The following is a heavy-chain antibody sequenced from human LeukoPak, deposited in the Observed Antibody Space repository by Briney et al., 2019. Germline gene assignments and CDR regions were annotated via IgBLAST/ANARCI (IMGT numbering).Heavy chain of an antibody. CDR2: ISGSGGTT. D-gene: IGHD4-23*01. J-gene: IGHJ4*02. Sequence: GGSLRLSCAASGFTFSNYAMSWVRQAPGKGLEWVSVISGSGGTTYSADSVKGRFTISRDNSKNTLYLQMNSLRAEDTAAYYCAKERGNNGGNTNGYFDYRGQGTLVTVSS. V-gene: IGHV3-23*01. CDR1: GFTFSNYA. CDR3: AKERGNNGGNTNGYFDY.